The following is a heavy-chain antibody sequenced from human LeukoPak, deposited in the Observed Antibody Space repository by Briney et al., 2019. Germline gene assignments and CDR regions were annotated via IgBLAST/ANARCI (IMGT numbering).Heavy chain of an antibody. CDR1: GVSISSYY. CDR2: IYYGGST. J-gene: IGHJ4*02. CDR3: ARDGYNYPLGY. Sequence: PSETLSLTCTVSGVSISSYYWSWIRQPPGKGLEWIGYIYYGGSTNYNPSLKSRVTISVDTSKNQFSLKLNSVTAADTAVYYCARDGYNYPLGYWGQGTLVTVSS. V-gene: IGHV4-59*01. D-gene: IGHD5-24*01.